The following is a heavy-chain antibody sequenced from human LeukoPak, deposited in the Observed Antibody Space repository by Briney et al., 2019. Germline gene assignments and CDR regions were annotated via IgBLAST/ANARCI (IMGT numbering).Heavy chain of an antibody. CDR3: ARDGLAAATLHWCFDV. CDR2: ISSSSLYI. V-gene: IGHV3-21*01. CDR1: GFTFSSYS. D-gene: IGHD6-25*01. Sequence: GGSLRLSCAASGFTFSSYSMNWVRQAPGKGLEWVSSISSSSLYIYYADSVKGRFTISRDNAKNSLYLQMNSLRAEDTAVYYCARDGLAAATLHWCFDVWGRGTLVTVSS. J-gene: IGHJ2*01.